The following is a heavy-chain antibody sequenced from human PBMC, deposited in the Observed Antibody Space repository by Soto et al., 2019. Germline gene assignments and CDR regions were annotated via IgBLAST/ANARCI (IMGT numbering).Heavy chain of an antibody. D-gene: IGHD6-13*01. CDR2: IFPSDSDT. J-gene: IGHJ4*03. V-gene: IGHV5-51*01. CDR1: GYSFTTNW. CDR3: ATIYSSSWDY. Sequence: EVQLVQSGAEVKKPGESLKISCKGSGYSFTTNWIGWVRQMPGKGLEWVGIIFPSDSDTRYSPSFQGQVTISADKSISTAYLQWSSLKASDTAIYYCATIYSSSWDYWGQGTTVTVSS.